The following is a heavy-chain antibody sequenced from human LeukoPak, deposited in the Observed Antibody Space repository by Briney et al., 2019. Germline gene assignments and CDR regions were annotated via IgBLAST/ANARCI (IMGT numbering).Heavy chain of an antibody. V-gene: IGHV3-21*01. CDR2: ISSSSSYI. Sequence: GGSLRLSCAASGFTFSSYATHWVRQAPGKGLEWVSSISSSSSYIYYADSVKGRFTISRDNAKNSLYLQMNSLRAEDTAVYYCARDSSGYPRAYYGMDVWGQGTTVTVSS. CDR1: GFTFSSYA. J-gene: IGHJ6*02. D-gene: IGHD6-13*01. CDR3: ARDSSGYPRAYYGMDV.